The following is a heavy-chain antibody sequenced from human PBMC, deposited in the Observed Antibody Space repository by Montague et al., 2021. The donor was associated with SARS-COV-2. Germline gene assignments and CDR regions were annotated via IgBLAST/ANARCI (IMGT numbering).Heavy chain of an antibody. D-gene: IGHD3-10*01. CDR2: IYHTGIT. CDR1: GDSISSTVYY. CDR3: VRVAWFGDLSLADY. Sequence: SETLSLTCTVAGDSISSTVYYWGWMRQPPGKRLEWIGTIYHTGITHYNPSLKSRVTLSVDTSKNQLSLNVTSVTAADTAVYFCVRVAWFGDLSLADYWGQGTLVAVSS. J-gene: IGHJ4*02. V-gene: IGHV4-39*07.